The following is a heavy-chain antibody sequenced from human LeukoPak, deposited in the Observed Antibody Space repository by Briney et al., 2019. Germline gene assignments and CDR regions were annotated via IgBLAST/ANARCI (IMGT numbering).Heavy chain of an antibody. V-gene: IGHV4-4*07. CDR3: ARAPYDYVWGSYRQFDY. J-gene: IGHJ4*02. D-gene: IGHD3-16*02. CDR2: IYTSGST. Sequence: SETLSLTCTVSGGSISGYYWSWIRQPAGKGLEWIGRIYTSGSTNYNPSLKSRVTMSVDTSKNQFSLKLSSVAAADTAVYYCARAPYDYVWGSYRQFDYWGQGTLVTVSS. CDR1: GGSISGYY.